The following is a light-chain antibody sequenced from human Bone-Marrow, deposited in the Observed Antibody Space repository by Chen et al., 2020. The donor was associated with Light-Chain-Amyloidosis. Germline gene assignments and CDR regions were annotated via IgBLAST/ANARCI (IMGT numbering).Light chain of an antibody. V-gene: IGLV6-57*01. CDR1: SGSIATNY. CDR2: EDD. J-gene: IGLJ3*02. CDR3: QSYQGSSQGV. Sequence: NFMLTPPHSLSESPGKTVIISCTRSSGSIATNYVQWYQQRPGSSPTTVIYEDDQRPSGVPDPFSGSIDRSSNSASLTISGLKAEDEADYYCQSYQGSSQGVFGGGTKLTVL.